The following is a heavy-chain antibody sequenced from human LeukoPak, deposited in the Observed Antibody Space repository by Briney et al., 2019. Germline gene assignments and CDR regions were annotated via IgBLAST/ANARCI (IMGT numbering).Heavy chain of an antibody. J-gene: IGHJ6*03. CDR1: GYTFINYG. CDR2: ISAYNGNT. V-gene: IGHV1-18*01. D-gene: IGHD5-12*01. CDR3: ARDLRGYSGYGSYYYYMDV. Sequence: ASVKVSCKASGYTFINYGISWVRQAPGQGLEWMRWISAYNGNTNHAQKLQGRVTMTTDTSTSTTYMELRSLRSDDTAVYYCARDLRGYSGYGSYYYYMDVWGKGTTVTVSS.